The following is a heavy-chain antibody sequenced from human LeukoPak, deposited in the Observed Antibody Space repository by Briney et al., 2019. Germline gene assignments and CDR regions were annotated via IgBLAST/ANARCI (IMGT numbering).Heavy chain of an antibody. Sequence: GGSLRLSCAVSGFTLSIYTMNGVRQAPGGGLEWVSSITDSRSSLSYADSVKGRFTMSRDNAKNSLYLQTNSLRAEDTAVYYCARDNGDYAFDYWGQGTLVTVSS. D-gene: IGHD4-17*01. J-gene: IGHJ4*02. CDR1: GFTLSIYT. V-gene: IGHV3-21*01. CDR2: ITDSRSSL. CDR3: ARDNGDYAFDY.